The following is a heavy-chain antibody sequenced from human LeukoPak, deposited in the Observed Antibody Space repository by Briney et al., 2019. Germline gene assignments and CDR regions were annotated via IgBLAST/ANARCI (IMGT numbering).Heavy chain of an antibody. CDR2: IKQDGSEK. J-gene: IGHJ4*02. Sequence: GGSLRLSCAASGFTFSSYWMSWVRQAPGKGLEWVANIKQDGSEKYYVDSVKGRFSISRDNAKNSLYLQMNSLRAEDTAVYYCARKQGCYFDTSGYYYGWGQGTLVTVSS. CDR3: ARKQGCYFDTSGYYYG. V-gene: IGHV3-7*01. CDR1: GFTFSSYW. D-gene: IGHD3-22*01.